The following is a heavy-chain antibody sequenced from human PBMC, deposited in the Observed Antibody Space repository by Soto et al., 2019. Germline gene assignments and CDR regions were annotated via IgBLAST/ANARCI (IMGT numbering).Heavy chain of an antibody. V-gene: IGHV3-23*01. CDR2: ISGYSDNI. Sequence: GGSLRLSCAASGFTFTNYAMNWVRQAPGKGLEWVSVISGYSDNIYYADSVKGRFTISRDNSKSTLYLQITGLRGEDTAVYYCARGLKNYYGVDVWGQGTTVTVSS. J-gene: IGHJ6*02. CDR1: GFTFTNYA. CDR3: ARGLKNYYGVDV.